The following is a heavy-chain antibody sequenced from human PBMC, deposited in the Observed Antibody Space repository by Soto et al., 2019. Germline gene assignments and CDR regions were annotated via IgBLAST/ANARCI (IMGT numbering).Heavy chain of an antibody. V-gene: IGHV3-33*01. D-gene: IGHD1-1*01. CDR3: AAATTWIFHFHY. CDR2: IWYDGSNR. Sequence: QVQLVESGGGVVQPGTSLRLSCAASGFTISTHGMHWVRQAPGKGLEWVANIWYDGSNRFYADSVKGRFTISKDNSKNTLYLQMSSLRADDTAVYYCAAATTWIFHFHYWGQGTQVTVS. CDR1: GFTISTHG. J-gene: IGHJ4*02.